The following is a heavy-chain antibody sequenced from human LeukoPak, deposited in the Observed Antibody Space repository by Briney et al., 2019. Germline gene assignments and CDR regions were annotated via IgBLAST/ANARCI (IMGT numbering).Heavy chain of an antibody. CDR2: IKQDGIEK. V-gene: IGHV3-7*01. D-gene: IGHD3-10*01. CDR1: GFTFSNFW. CDR3: AREGMVRGVPDAFDL. J-gene: IGHJ3*01. Sequence: PGGSLRLSCAASGFTFSNFWMDWVRQVPGKRPEWVANIKQDGIEKYFLGSVKGRFAIFRDNAKNLLYLQMTSLRVEDTAIYYCAREGMVRGVPDAFDLWGQGTMVTVSS.